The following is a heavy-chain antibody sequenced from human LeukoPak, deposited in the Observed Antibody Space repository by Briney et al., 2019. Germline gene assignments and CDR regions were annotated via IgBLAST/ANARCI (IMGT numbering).Heavy chain of an antibody. CDR1: GGSISSSSYY. CDR3: ALYAPRDGYNPGSVDY. J-gene: IGHJ4*02. D-gene: IGHD5-24*01. CDR2: IYYSGST. Sequence: SETLSLTCTVSGGSISSSSYYWGWIRQPPGKGLEWIGSIYYSGSTYYNPSLKSRVTISVDTSKSQFSLKLSSVTAADTAVYYCALYAPRDGYNPGSVDYWGQGTLVTVSS. V-gene: IGHV4-39*01.